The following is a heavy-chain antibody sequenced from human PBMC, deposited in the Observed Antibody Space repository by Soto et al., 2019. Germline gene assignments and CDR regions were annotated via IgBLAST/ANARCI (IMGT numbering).Heavy chain of an antibody. CDR3: ASAAVTGTAGLDF. CDR1: GGTFSSYA. Sequence: SVKVSCKASGGTFSSYAISWVRQAPGQGLEWMGGIIPIFGTANYAQKFQGRVTITADESTSTAYMELSRLTSDDTAVYYCASAAVTGTAGLDFWGQGTQVTVSS. J-gene: IGHJ4*02. D-gene: IGHD6-19*01. V-gene: IGHV1-69*13. CDR2: IIPIFGTA.